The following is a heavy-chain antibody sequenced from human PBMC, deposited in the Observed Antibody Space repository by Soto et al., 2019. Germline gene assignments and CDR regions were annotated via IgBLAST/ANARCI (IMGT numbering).Heavy chain of an antibody. J-gene: IGHJ4*02. D-gene: IGHD3-22*01. CDR2: ISSSSSTI. Sequence: GGSLRLSCAASGFTFSSYSMNWVRQAPGKGLEWVSYISSSSSTIYYADSVKGRFTISRDNAKNSLYLQMNSLRDEDTAVYYCARGDTYYYDSSGYPYINYFDYWGQGTQVTVSS. CDR3: ARGDTYYYDSSGYPYINYFDY. V-gene: IGHV3-48*02. CDR1: GFTFSSYS.